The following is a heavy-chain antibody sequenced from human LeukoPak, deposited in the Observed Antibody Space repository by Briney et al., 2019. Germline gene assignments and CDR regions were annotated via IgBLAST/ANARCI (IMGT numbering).Heavy chain of an antibody. Sequence: GGSLRLSXAASGFTFSSYSMNWVRQAPGKGLEWVSSISSSSSYIYYADSVKGRFTISRDNAKNSLYLQMNSLRAEDTAVYYCARDYRAVPIDYWGQGTLVTVSS. V-gene: IGHV3-21*01. CDR1: GFTFSSYS. CDR3: ARDYRAVPIDY. D-gene: IGHD6-19*01. CDR2: ISSSSSYI. J-gene: IGHJ4*02.